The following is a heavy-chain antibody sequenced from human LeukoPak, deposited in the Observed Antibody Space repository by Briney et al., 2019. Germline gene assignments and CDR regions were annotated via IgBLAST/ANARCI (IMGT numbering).Heavy chain of an antibody. J-gene: IGHJ5*02. CDR1: GDSISNYY. D-gene: IGHD5-12*01. CDR2: IYFNGNI. CDR3: ARVELIVALPTSFDP. V-gene: IGHV4-59*12. Sequence: PSETLSLTCTVSGDSISNYYWSWIRQPPGKGLEWIGNIYFNGNIAYNPSLQSRVTISVDTSKNQFSLRLNSVTSADTAMYYCARVELIVALPTSFDPWGQGTLVTVSS.